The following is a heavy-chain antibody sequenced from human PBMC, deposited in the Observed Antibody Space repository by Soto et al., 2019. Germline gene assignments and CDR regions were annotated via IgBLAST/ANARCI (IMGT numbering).Heavy chain of an antibody. CDR3: IRGGSPYYYDY. J-gene: IGHJ4*02. Sequence: EVQLVESGGGLVQPGGSLKLSCAASGFIFSGSAVHWVRQASGKGLKWVGRILSKAGNYATAYPASMKGRFTISRDDSENTAFLQMNSLKTEDTAVYYCIRGGSPYYYDYWGQGTLVAVSS. CDR1: GFIFSGSA. CDR2: ILSKAGNYAT. V-gene: IGHV3-73*01.